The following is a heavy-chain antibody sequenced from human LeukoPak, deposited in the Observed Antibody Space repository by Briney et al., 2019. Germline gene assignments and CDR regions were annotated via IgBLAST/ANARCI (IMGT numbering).Heavy chain of an antibody. CDR3: ARASYDSSGYYPKAKMSPYYYYYMDV. CDR2: ISSSGSTI. D-gene: IGHD3-22*01. CDR1: GFTFSSYE. Sequence: PGGSLRLSCAASGFTFSSYEMNWVRQAPGKGLEWVSYISSSGSTIYYADSVKGRFTISRDNAKNSLYLQMNSLRAEDTAVYYCARASYDSSGYYPKAKMSPYYYYYMDVWGKGTTVTISS. V-gene: IGHV3-48*03. J-gene: IGHJ6*03.